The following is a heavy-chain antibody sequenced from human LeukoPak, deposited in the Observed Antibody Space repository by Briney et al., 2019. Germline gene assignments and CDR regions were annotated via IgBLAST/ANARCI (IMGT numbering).Heavy chain of an antibody. Sequence: SETLSLTCTVSGGSISSYYWSWIRQPPGEGLEWIGHIYGSGSTNYNPSLKSRVTISVDTSKNQFSLKLSSVTAADTAFYYCATYYGSGSYYRGTFDYWGQGTLVTVSS. CDR3: ATYYGSGSYYRGTFDY. CDR1: GGSISSYY. CDR2: IYGSGST. D-gene: IGHD3-10*01. V-gene: IGHV4-59*08. J-gene: IGHJ4*02.